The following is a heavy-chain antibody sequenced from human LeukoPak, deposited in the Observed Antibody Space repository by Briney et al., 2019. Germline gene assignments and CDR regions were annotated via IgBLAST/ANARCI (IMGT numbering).Heavy chain of an antibody. J-gene: IGHJ4*02. CDR1: GGSMSTYY. V-gene: IGHV4-59*12. D-gene: IGHD1-1*01. Sequence: SETLSLTCTVSGGSMSTYYWSWIRQPPGKGLEWIGYIYYSGSTNYNPSLRSRVTISVDTSKNQFSLKLSSVTAADTAVYYCARDGGTGTTSPFDYWGQGTLVTVSS. CDR3: ARDGGTGTTSPFDY. CDR2: IYYSGST.